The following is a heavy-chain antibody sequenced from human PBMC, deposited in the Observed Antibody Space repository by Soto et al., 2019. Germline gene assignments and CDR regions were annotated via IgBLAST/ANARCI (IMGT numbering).Heavy chain of an antibody. V-gene: IGHV3-11*01. CDR2: MSSSGVTV. Sequence: KPGGSLRLSCAGSGFTFSDYYMSWIRQAPGQGLEWVSYMSSSGVTVFYADSVKGRFTISRDNAKNSLYLQMYSLRAEDSAVYYSARTTISAASANYYGLEVWGQGTTVTVSS. J-gene: IGHJ6*02. CDR3: ARTTISAASANYYGLEV. D-gene: IGHD6-13*01. CDR1: GFTFSDYY.